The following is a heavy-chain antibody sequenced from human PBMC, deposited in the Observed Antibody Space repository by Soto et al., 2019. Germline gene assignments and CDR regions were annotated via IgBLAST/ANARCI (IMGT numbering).Heavy chain of an antibody. CDR1: GYTFTNYG. D-gene: IGHD6-13*01. CDR3: ARVLAYYYYYYGMDV. CDR2: ISGYNGNT. V-gene: IGHV1-18*01. Sequence: GASVKVSCKASGYTFTNYGFSWVRQAPGQGLEWMGWISGYNGNTKYAEKFQGRVTMTTDTSTSTAYMELRSLRSDDTAVYYCARVLAYYYYYYGMDVWGQGTTVTVSS. J-gene: IGHJ6*02.